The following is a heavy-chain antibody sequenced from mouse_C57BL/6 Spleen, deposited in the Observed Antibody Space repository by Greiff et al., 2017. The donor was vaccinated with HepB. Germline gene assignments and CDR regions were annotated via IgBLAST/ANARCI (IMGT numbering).Heavy chain of an antibody. CDR3: TYLYYYGSRGY. D-gene: IGHD1-1*01. J-gene: IGHJ2*01. CDR2: IDPENGDT. V-gene: IGHV14-4*01. CDR1: GFNIKDDY. Sequence: DVQLQESGAELVRPGASVKLSCTASGFNIKDDYMHWVKQRPEQGLEWIGWIDPENGDTEYASKFQGKATITADTSSNTAYLQLSSLTSEDTAVYYCTYLYYYGSRGYWGQGTTLTVSS.